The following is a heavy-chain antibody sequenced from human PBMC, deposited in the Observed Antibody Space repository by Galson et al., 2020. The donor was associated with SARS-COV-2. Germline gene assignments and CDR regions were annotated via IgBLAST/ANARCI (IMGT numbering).Heavy chain of an antibody. Sequence: GESLKISCAASGFTFKSYGMHWVRQAPGKGLEWVAFISYDAYNKYYGDSVKGRFTISRDNSKNTLYLQMNSLRADDTAVYYCAREREDYYYGSGSSLDCGGQGTLVMVSS. CDR1: GFTFKSYG. D-gene: IGHD3-10*01. V-gene: IGHV3-30-3*01. CDR3: AREREDYYYGSGSSLDC. CDR2: ISYDAYNK. J-gene: IGHJ4*02.